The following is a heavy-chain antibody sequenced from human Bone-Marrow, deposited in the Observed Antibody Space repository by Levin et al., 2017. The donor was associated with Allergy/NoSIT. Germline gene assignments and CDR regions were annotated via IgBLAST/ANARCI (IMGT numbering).Heavy chain of an antibody. CDR2: INHSGSG. CDR3: ARGRRRPLADYYASGSYYGY. V-gene: IGHV4-34*01. J-gene: IGHJ4*02. CDR1: GASLSGYY. Sequence: SETLSLTCSVYGASLSGYYWSWIRQAPGMGLEWIGEINHSGSGNYNPSLKSRVSISADPSKNQFSLTLTSVTAADTAVYYCARGRRRPLADYYASGSYYGYWGQGTLVTVSS. D-gene: IGHD3-10*01.